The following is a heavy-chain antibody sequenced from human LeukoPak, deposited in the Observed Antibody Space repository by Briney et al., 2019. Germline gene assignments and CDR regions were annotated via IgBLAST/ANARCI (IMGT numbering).Heavy chain of an antibody. Sequence: GGSLRLSCAASGFTVSSNYMSWVRQAPGRGLEWVSVIYSGGGTYYADSVKGRFTISRDNSKNTLYLQMNSLRAEDTAVYFCARDASGNYFFDYWGQGTLVTVSS. CDR1: GFTVSSNY. V-gene: IGHV3-53*01. J-gene: IGHJ4*02. D-gene: IGHD1-26*01. CDR3: ARDASGNYFFDY. CDR2: IYSGGGT.